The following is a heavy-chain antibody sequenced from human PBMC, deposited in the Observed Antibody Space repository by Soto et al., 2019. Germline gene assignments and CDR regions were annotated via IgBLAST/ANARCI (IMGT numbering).Heavy chain of an antibody. V-gene: IGHV1-69*10. J-gene: IGHJ4*02. Sequence: SVKVSCKASGGTSSYSVNWVRQAPGQGLEWMGGIIPIFGIINYAQKFLGRVTVTADKSTTTAYMELSSLTSEDTAVYYCASKNYYDSSGYPYYFDFWGQGTLVTVSS. D-gene: IGHD3-22*01. CDR2: IIPIFGII. CDR3: ASKNYYDSSGYPYYFDF. CDR1: GGTSSYS.